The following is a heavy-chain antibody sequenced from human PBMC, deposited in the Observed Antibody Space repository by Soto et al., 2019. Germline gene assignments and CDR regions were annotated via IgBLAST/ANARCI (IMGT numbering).Heavy chain of an antibody. CDR3: ARGGELYYYYYGMDV. V-gene: IGHV1-8*01. J-gene: IGHJ6*02. D-gene: IGHD3-10*01. CDR1: GYTFASYD. Sequence: GASVKVSCKASGYTFASYDINWVRQATGQGLEWMGWMNPNSGNTGYAQKFQGRVTMTRNTSISTAYMELSSLRSEDTAVYYCARGGELYYYYYGMDVWGQGTTVPVSS. CDR2: MNPNSGNT.